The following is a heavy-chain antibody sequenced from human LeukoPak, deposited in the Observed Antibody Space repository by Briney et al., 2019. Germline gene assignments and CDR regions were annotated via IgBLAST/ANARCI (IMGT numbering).Heavy chain of an antibody. CDR1: GFIGYDGY. V-gene: IGHV3-66*01. D-gene: IGHD2-15*01. CDR3: AGASSDGVLIDATSFDL. Sequence: AGGSLRLSCAVSGFIGYDGYMNGVRQAPGRGLEWLSVIYRGGVTYYADSVKGRFFIARDDCKNTWHLQLNSLKTEDTAVYYCAGASSDGVLIDATSFDLWGQGTLVSVSS. J-gene: IGHJ4*02. CDR2: IYRGGVT.